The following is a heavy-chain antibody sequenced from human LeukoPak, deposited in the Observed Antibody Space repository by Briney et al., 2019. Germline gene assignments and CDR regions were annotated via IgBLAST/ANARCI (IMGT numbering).Heavy chain of an antibody. V-gene: IGHV3-23*01. Sequence: PGGSLRLSCAASGFTFSSYAMSWVRQAPGKGLEWVSAISGSGGSTYYADSVKGRFTISRDNSKNTLYLQMNSLRAEDTAVYYCAKDGEDYGGNSELSDAFDIWGQGTMVTVSS. CDR3: AKDGEDYGGNSELSDAFDI. D-gene: IGHD4-23*01. CDR1: GFTFSSYA. CDR2: ISGSGGST. J-gene: IGHJ3*02.